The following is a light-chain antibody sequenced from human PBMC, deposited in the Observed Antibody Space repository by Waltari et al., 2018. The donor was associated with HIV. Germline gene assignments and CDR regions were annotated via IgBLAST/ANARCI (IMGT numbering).Light chain of an antibody. CDR3: QSPDKVDSSHVV. CDR1: ALPSHY. CDR2: KDR. Sequence: SYELTQPPSVSVSPGQTARITCSGDALPSHYASWYQQKPGQAPVLVIYKDRGRPAGIPERFSGSKSGTTVTLTISGGQADDEADYYCQSPDKVDSSHVVFGGGTKLTAL. J-gene: IGLJ2*01. V-gene: IGLV3-25*03.